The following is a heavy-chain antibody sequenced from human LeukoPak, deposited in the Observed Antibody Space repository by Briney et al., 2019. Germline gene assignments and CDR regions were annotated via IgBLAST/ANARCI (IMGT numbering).Heavy chain of an antibody. V-gene: IGHV3-15*01. Sequence: KSGGSLRLSCAASGFTFSNAWMSWVRQGPGKGLEWVGRIKSKTDGGTTDYAAPVKGRFTISRDDSKNTLYLQMNSLKTEDTAVYYCTTQRSRITMVRGVIRSDHWGQGTLVTVSS. CDR2: IKSKTDGGTT. J-gene: IGHJ4*02. CDR1: GFTFSNAW. D-gene: IGHD3-10*01. CDR3: TTQRSRITMVRGVIRSDH.